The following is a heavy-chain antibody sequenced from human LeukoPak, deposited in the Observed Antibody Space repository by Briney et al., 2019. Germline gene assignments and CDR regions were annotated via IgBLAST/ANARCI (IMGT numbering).Heavy chain of an antibody. V-gene: IGHV5-51*01. Sequence: GESLKISCKGSGYSFTSYWIGWVRQMPGKGLEWMGIIYPGDSDTRYSPSFQGQVTISADKSISTAYPQWSSLKASDTAMYYCARVGYCSSTSCPLLLDYWGQGTLVTVPS. CDR3: ARVGYCSSTSCPLLLDY. CDR2: IYPGDSDT. J-gene: IGHJ4*02. CDR1: GYSFTSYW. D-gene: IGHD2-2*01.